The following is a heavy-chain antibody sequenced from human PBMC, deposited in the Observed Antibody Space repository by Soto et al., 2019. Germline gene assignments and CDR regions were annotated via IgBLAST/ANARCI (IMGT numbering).Heavy chain of an antibody. CDR2: ISSTSTYI. CDR1: GLTFSSFS. J-gene: IGHJ6*02. CDR3: ASPRGHMDV. Sequence: GGSLRLSCTDSGLTFSSFSMNWVRQAPGKGLEWVSLISSTSTYIYYADSVKGRFTVSRDNAKNSVYLQMNSLRAEDTAVYYCASPRGHMDVWGQGTTVTVSS. V-gene: IGHV3-21*01.